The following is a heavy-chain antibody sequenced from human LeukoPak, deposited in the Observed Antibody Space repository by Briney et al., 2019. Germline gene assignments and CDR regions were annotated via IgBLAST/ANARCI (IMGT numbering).Heavy chain of an antibody. CDR1: GGSISSSSNY. Sequence: SETLSLTCTVSGGSISSSSNYWGWIRQPPGKGLEWIGSIYYSGSTHYNPSLKSRVTISVDTSKNQFSLKLSSVTAADTAVYYCARDRSTYYYDSSGYRGAFDIWGQGTMVIVSS. V-gene: IGHV4-39*07. D-gene: IGHD3-22*01. CDR3: ARDRSTYYYDSSGYRGAFDI. CDR2: IYYSGST. J-gene: IGHJ3*02.